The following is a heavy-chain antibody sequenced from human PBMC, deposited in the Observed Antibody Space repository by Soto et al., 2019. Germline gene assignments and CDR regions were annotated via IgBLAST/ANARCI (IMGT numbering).Heavy chain of an antibody. CDR3: ARDSSGWSNYYYYYGMDV. CDR1: GYTFTSYG. D-gene: IGHD6-19*01. J-gene: IGHJ6*02. CDR2: ISAYNGNT. Sequence: QVQLVQSGAEVKKPGASVKVSCKASGYTFTSYGISWVRQAPGQGLEWMGWISAYNGNTNYAQKLQGRVTMTTDTYTSTAYMELRSLRSDDTAVYYCARDSSGWSNYYYYYGMDVWGQGTTVTVSS. V-gene: IGHV1-18*01.